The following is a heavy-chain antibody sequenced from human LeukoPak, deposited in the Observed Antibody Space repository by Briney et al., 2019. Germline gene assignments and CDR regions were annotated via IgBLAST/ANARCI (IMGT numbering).Heavy chain of an antibody. CDR1: GYSFTSYW. J-gene: IGHJ5*02. CDR3: ARQGQQLVRPFDP. V-gene: IGHV5-51*01. CDR2: IYPGDSDT. D-gene: IGHD6-13*01. Sequence: NLGESLKISCKGSGYSFTSYWIGWVRQMPGKGLEWMGIIYPGDSDTRYSPSFQGQVTISADKSISTAYLQWSSLKASDTAMYYCARQGQQLVRPFDPWGQGTLVTVSS.